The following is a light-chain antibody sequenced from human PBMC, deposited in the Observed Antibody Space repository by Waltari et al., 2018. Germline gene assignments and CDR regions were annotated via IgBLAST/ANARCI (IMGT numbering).Light chain of an antibody. CDR2: FAN. J-gene: IGKJ2*01. CDR3: QQSRRWPQRT. V-gene: IGKV3-11*01. CDR1: QSASKY. Sequence: EVVLTQSPATLSLSPGERATLSCRSSQSASKYVAWYQQRPGQSPRFLIYFANSRATGVPARISGSGSGTDFTLSISSLESGDFAFYYCQQSRRWPQRTFGQGTKLEI.